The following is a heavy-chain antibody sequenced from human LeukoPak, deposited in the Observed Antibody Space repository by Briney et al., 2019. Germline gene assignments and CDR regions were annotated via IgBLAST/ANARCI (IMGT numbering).Heavy chain of an antibody. J-gene: IGHJ6*04. CDR1: GFTFSSYW. D-gene: IGHD4-17*01. CDR2: INSDGSST. CDR3: ARENTVTLYGMDV. V-gene: IGHV3-74*01. Sequence: PGGSLRLSCAASGFTFSSYWMHRVRQAPGKGLVWVSRINSDGSSTSYADSVKGRFTISRDNAKNTLYLQMNSLRAEDTAVYYCARENTVTLYGMDVWGKGTTVTVSS.